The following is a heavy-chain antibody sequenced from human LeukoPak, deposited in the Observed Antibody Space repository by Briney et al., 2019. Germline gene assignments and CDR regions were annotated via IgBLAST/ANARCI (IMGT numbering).Heavy chain of an antibody. CDR1: GGSISSYY. CDR2: IYYSGST. CDR3: ARVVWGSYRLDY. J-gene: IGHJ4*02. D-gene: IGHD3-16*02. Sequence: SETLSLTCTVSGGSISSYYWSWIRQPPGKGLEWIGYIYYSGSTSYNPSLKSRVTISVDTSKNQFSLKLSSVTAADTAVYYCARVVWGSYRLDYWGQGTLVTVSS. V-gene: IGHV4-59*01.